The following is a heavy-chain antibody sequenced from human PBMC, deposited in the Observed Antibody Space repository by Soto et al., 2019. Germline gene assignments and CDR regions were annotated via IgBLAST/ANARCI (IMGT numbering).Heavy chain of an antibody. V-gene: IGHV1-24*01. Sequence: ASVKVSSKVSGYTLTELSMHWVRQAPGKGLEWMGGFDPEDGETIYAQKFQGRVTMTEDTSTDTAYMELSSLRSEDTAVYYCATVFGYGDHPRYFDYWGQGTLVNVSS. D-gene: IGHD4-17*01. CDR3: ATVFGYGDHPRYFDY. CDR1: GYTLTELS. J-gene: IGHJ4*02. CDR2: FDPEDGET.